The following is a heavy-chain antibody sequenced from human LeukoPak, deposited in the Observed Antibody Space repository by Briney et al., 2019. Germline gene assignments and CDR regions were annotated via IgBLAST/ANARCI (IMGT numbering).Heavy chain of an antibody. D-gene: IGHD6-13*01. Sequence: SGTLSLTCAVSGGSMNSSNWWTWVRQPPGKGLQWIGEVYLSGTTNYNPSLKSRVTISLDKSKNQFSLRLNSVTAADTAVYYCATYDQKLAFDNWGQGTLVTVSS. V-gene: IGHV4-4*02. J-gene: IGHJ4*02. CDR3: ATYDQKLAFDN. CDR1: GGSMNSSNW. CDR2: VYLSGTT.